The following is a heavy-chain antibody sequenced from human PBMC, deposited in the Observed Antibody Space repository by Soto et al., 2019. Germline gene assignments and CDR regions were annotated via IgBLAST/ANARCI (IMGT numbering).Heavy chain of an antibody. CDR3: ISRDDSNNSLYLQIHSLKTEDTAVYYCARVRLGAPTRYFDY. J-gene: IGHJ4*02. CDR1: GVSISSSYW. D-gene: IGHD1-26*01. Sequence: PSEALSLSCAASGVSISSSYWWTWVRQAPGKGLQWIGEIYHSGITNYNPSLRSRVSMSVDKSNNEFSLSLTSVTAASVKGRITISRDDSNNSLYLQIHSLKTEDTAVYYCARVRLGAPTRYFDYWGQGTLVTVSS. CDR2: IYHSGIT. V-gene: IGHV4-4*02.